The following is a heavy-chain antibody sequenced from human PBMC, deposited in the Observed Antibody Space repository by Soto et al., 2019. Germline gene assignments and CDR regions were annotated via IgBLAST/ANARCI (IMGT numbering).Heavy chain of an antibody. Sequence: SETLSLTCTVAGGSISSYYWSWIRQPPGKGLEWIGYIYYSGSTNYNPSLKSRVTISVDTSKNQFSLKLSSVTAADTAVYYCATLRRDSVGATPDYWGQGTLVTVSS. CDR3: ATLRRDSVGATPDY. CDR1: GGSISSYY. J-gene: IGHJ4*02. D-gene: IGHD1-26*01. CDR2: IYYSGST. V-gene: IGHV4-59*01.